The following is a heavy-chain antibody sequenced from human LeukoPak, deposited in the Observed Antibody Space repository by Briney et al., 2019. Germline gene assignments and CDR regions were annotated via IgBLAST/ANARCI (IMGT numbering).Heavy chain of an antibody. CDR3: ARDRVLLWFGESYYFDY. CDR1: GYTFTSYA. J-gene: IGHJ4*02. V-gene: IGHV7-4-1*02. D-gene: IGHD3-10*01. Sequence: ASVKVSCKASGYTFTSYAMNWVRQAPGQGLEWMGWINTNTGNPTYAQGFTGRFVFSLDTSVSTTYLQISSLKAEDTAVYYCARDRVLLWFGESYYFDYWGQGTLVTVSS. CDR2: INTNTGNP.